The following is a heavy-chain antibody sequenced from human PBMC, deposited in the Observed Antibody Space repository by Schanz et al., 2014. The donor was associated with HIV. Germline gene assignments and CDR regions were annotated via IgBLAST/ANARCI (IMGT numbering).Heavy chain of an antibody. Sequence: EVQLLDSGGGLVQPGGSLRLSCVASGFTFNNYAMTWVRQAPGKGLEWVSSISESGGRSYYADSVNGRFTISRDNSKKMLFLQMNRLRAEDTAVYYCAIRTPMISFGAFDIWGRGTMVTVSS. V-gene: IGHV3-23*01. CDR2: ISESGGRS. CDR1: GFTFNNYA. D-gene: IGHD3-16*01. CDR3: AIRTPMISFGAFDI. J-gene: IGHJ3*02.